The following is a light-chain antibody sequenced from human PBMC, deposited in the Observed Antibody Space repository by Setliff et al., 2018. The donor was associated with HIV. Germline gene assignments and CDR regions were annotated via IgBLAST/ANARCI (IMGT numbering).Light chain of an antibody. CDR1: SSDVGGYND. V-gene: IGLV2-8*01. J-gene: IGLJ3*02. Sequence: QSALTQPPSASGSPGQSVTISCTGTSSDVGGYNDVSWYQQHPGKAPKLMIYDVSKRPSGVPDRFSGSKSGNTASLTVSGLQAEDEADYYCSSYARRDSWVFGGGTKVTVL. CDR2: DVS. CDR3: SSYARRDSWV.